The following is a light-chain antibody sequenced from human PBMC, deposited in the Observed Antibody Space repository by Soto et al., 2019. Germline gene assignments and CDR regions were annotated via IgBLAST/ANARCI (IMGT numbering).Light chain of an antibody. CDR3: QRYGSSPRT. CDR1: QSVSSSY. CDR2: GAS. Sequence: EIVLTQSPGTLSLSPGERATLSCRASQSVSSSYLAWYQQKPGQAPRLLIYGASSRATGIPDRFSGSGSGTGFTLTISRLEPEDFEVYYCQRYGSSPRTFGQGTKVEIK. J-gene: IGKJ1*01. V-gene: IGKV3-20*01.